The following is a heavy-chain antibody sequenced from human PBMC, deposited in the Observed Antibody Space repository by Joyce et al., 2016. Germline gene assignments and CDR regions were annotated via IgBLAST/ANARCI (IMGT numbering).Heavy chain of an antibody. CDR1: GYSISRGYF. J-gene: IGHJ4*02. CDR2: IYFNGHT. CDR3: VRAPGERGNDPLCFDL. V-gene: IGHV4-38-2*02. Sequence: QVQLQESGPGLVEPSETLSLTCTVSGYSISRGYFWGWIRQPPGKGLEWIAIIYFNGHTNYNPSLKSRVTMSVDTSKNQISLKLSSVTAADTAVYYCVRAPGERGNDPLCFDLWGQGTLVTASS. D-gene: IGHD5-12*01.